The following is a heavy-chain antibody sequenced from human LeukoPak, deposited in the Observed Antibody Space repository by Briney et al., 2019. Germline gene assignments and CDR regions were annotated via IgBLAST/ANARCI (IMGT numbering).Heavy chain of an antibody. V-gene: IGHV4-59*01. J-gene: IGHJ6*02. CDR2: IYYSGST. CDR3: ARASSGWNYNYYYYGMDV. CDR1: GGSISSYY. Sequence: SETLSLTCTVSGGSISSYYWSWIRQPPGKGLEWIGYIYYSGSTNYNPSLKSRVTISVDTSKNQFSLKLSSVTAADTAVYYCARASSGWNYNYYYYGMDVWGQGTTVTVSS. D-gene: IGHD6-19*01.